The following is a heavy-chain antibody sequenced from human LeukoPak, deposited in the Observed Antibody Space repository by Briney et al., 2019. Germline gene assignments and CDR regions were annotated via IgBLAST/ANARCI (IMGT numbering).Heavy chain of an antibody. Sequence: SETLSLTCAVYGGSFSGYYWSWIRQPPGKGLEWIGEINHSGSTNYNPSLKSRVTISVDTSKNQFSLKLNSVTAADTAVYYCARGYMLYYFDYWGQGTLVTVSS. J-gene: IGHJ4*02. CDR3: ARGYMLYYFDY. D-gene: IGHD3-16*01. CDR2: INHSGST. CDR1: GGSFSGYY. V-gene: IGHV4-34*01.